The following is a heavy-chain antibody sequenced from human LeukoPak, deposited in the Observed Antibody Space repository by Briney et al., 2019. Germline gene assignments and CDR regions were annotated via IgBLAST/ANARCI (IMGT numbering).Heavy chain of an antibody. CDR1: GFTFSSYS. V-gene: IGHV3-48*01. J-gene: IGHJ5*02. CDR3: ARDLSYVEMATTTLYNWFDP. CDR2: ISSSSSTI. Sequence: GGSLRLSCAASGFTFSSYSTSWVRQAPGKGLEWVSYISSSSSTIYYADSVKGRFTISRDNAKNSLYLQMNSLRAEDTAVYYCARDLSYVEMATTTLYNWFDPWGQGTLVTVSS. D-gene: IGHD5-24*01.